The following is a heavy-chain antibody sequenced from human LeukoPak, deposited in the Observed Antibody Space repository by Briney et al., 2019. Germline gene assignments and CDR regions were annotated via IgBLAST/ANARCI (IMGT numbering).Heavy chain of an antibody. CDR1: GFTFSSYS. D-gene: IGHD1-26*01. CDR2: ISGRDGST. J-gene: IGHJ4*02. CDR3: ASSDATSGFDY. Sequence: GGSLRLSCAASGFTFSSYSMSWVRQAPGKGLEWVSAISGRDGSTYYSDSVKGRFTISRDNSKNTLYLQMNSLRAEDTAVYYCASSDATSGFDYWGQGTLVTVSS. V-gene: IGHV3-23*01.